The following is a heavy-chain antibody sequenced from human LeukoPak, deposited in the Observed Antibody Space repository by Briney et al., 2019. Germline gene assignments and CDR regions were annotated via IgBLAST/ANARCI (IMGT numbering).Heavy chain of an antibody. CDR1: GGSISSSSYY. V-gene: IGHV4-39*07. J-gene: IGHJ5*02. D-gene: IGHD3-10*01. CDR3: ARESNYHGSGTGWFDP. CDR2: IYYSGST. Sequence: PSETLSLTCTVSGGSISSSSYYWGWIRQPPGKGLEWIGSIYYSGSTYYNPSLKSRVTISVDTSKNQFSLKLSSVTAADTAVYYCARESNYHGSGTGWFDPWGQGTLVAVPS.